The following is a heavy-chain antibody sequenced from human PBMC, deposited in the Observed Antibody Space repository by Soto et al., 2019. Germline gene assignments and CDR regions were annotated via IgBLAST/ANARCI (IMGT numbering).Heavy chain of an antibody. CDR1: GGSISSGGYY. CDR2: IYYSGST. V-gene: IGHV4-31*03. Sequence: QVQLQESGPGLVKPSQTLSLTCPVSGGSISSGGYYWSWIRQHPGKGLEWIVYIYYSGSTYYNPSLTSRVTKTVDTSKNQFSLKLSSVTAADTAVYYCARGPQPRVLIVYAIPDDYYYYGMDVWGQGTTVTVSS. D-gene: IGHD2-8*01. J-gene: IGHJ6*02. CDR3: ARGPQPRVLIVYAIPDDYYYYGMDV.